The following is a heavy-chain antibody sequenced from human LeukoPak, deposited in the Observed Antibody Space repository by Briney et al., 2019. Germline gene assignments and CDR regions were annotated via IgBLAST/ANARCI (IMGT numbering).Heavy chain of an antibody. V-gene: IGHV4-59*01. CDR2: IYYGGSH. J-gene: IGHJ4*02. CDR3: AREGGYSGYFDD. CDR1: GGSFSSYY. Sequence: SGTLSLTCTASGGSFSSYYWRWSRQPPGKGLEWIGYIYYGGSHNYNPSPKSRLALSADTSKNKFSRKLNSVTAADTAVYYCAREGGYSGYFDDWGQGTLVTVSS. D-gene: IGHD5-12*01.